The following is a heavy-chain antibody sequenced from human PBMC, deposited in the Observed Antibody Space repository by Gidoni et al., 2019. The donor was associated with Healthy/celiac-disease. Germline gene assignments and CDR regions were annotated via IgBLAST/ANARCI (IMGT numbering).Heavy chain of an antibody. CDR3: AKESGSYRGAFDY. J-gene: IGHJ4*02. CDR1: GFTCDAST. Sequence: EVQLVASGGVVVQPGGSLRLSCAASGFTCDASTMHWVRQAPGKGLEWVSLISWDGGSTYYADSVKGRFTISRDNSKNSLYLQMNSLRTEDTALYYCAKESGSYRGAFDYWGQGTLVTVSS. V-gene: IGHV3-43*01. CDR2: ISWDGGST. D-gene: IGHD1-26*01.